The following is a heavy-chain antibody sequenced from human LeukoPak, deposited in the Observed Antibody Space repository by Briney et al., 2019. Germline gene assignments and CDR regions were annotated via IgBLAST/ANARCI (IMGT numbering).Heavy chain of an antibody. CDR2: IKQDGSEK. CDR3: AVRFEY. CDR1: GLTFSRYW. J-gene: IGHJ4*02. Sequence: GGSLRLSCAASGLTFSRYWMTWFRQAPGKGLEWVANIKQDGSEKYYVDSVKGRFTISRDNAKNSLYLQMNSLRAEDTGVYHCAVRFEYWGQGTPVTVSS. V-gene: IGHV3-7*01. D-gene: IGHD3-3*01.